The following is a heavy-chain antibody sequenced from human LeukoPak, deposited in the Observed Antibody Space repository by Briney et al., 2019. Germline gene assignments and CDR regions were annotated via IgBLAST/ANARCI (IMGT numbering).Heavy chain of an antibody. D-gene: IGHD1-20*01. CDR3: ARGPNWNDEDY. CDR1: GFTFSSYS. Sequence: GGSLRLSCAASGFTFSSYSMNWARQAPGKGLEWVSSISSSSSYIYYADSVKGRFTISRDNAKNSLYLQMNSLRAEDTAVYYCARGPNWNDEDYWGQGTLVTVSS. CDR2: ISSSSSYI. V-gene: IGHV3-21*01. J-gene: IGHJ4*02.